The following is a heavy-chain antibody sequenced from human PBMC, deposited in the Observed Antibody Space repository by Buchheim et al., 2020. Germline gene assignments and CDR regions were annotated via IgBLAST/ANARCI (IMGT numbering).Heavy chain of an antibody. J-gene: IGHJ6*02. V-gene: IGHV4-31*03. D-gene: IGHD3-9*01. CDR2: IYYSGST. Sequence: QVQLQESGPGLVKPSQTLSLTCTVSGGSISSGGYYWSWIRQHPGKGLEWIGYIYYSGSTYSNPSLKRRVTISVDTSKNPLPLKLSSVTAADTAVYYCARAPSTYYDILTDFRLKGYGMDVWGQGTT. CDR1: GGSISSGGYY. CDR3: ARAPSTYYDILTDFRLKGYGMDV.